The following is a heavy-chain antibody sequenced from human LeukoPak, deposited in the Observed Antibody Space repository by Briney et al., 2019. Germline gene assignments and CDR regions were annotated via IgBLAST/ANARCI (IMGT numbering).Heavy chain of an antibody. D-gene: IGHD1-14*01. CDR1: GGSMNSYY. CDR3: ARQRRSGTTNSLDS. J-gene: IGHJ4*02. CDR2: IYYSGST. V-gene: IGHV4-59*08. Sequence: SETLSLTCTVSGGSMNSYYWSWIRQPPGKRPEWVGYIYYSGSTNYNPSLKSRVTILVDTSKNQFSLKLRSVTAADTAVYYCARQRRSGTTNSLDSWGQGTLVTVSS.